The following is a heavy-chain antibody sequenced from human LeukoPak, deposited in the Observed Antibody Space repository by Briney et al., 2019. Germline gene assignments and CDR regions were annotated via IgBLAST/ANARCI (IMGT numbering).Heavy chain of an antibody. D-gene: IGHD3-22*01. CDR3: ARDYYDSSGDAFDI. V-gene: IGHV4-39*07. CDR1: GDSISTSIYY. CDR2: LFYRGNT. Sequence: SEALSLTCTVSGDSISTSIYYWGWIRQSPGKGLEWIGSLFYRGNTYYNPSLKSRVTISVDTSKNQFSLKLSSVTAADTAVYYCARDYYDSSGDAFDIWGQGTMVTVSS. J-gene: IGHJ3*02.